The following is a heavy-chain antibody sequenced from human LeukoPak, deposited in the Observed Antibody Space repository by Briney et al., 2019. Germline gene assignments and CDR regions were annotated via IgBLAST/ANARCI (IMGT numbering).Heavy chain of an antibody. CDR2: FIPAFNTA. CDR3: ARDSSQGYFQH. V-gene: IGHV1-69*05. CDR1: GDTFDTYT. Sequence: SVKVSCKASGDTFDTYTISWVRQVPGQGLEWMGGFIPAFNTAHYARKFQGRVTITMDASTTTDFMEMSSLRSEDTAVYYCARDSSQGYFQHWSQGTLVTVSS. J-gene: IGHJ1*01. D-gene: IGHD2-2*01.